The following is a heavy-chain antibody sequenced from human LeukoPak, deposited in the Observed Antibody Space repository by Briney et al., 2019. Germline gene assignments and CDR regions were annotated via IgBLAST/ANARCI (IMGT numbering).Heavy chain of an antibody. D-gene: IGHD2-15*01. CDR2: ISGSGGST. CDR3: ATEVAEGGPQDY. V-gene: IGHV3-23*01. CDR1: GFTFSSYA. Sequence: PGGSLRLSCAASGFTFSSYAMSWVRQAPRKGLEWVSAISGSGGSTYYADSVKGRFTISRDNSKNTLYLQMNSLRTEDTALYYCATEVAEGGPQDYWGQGTLVTVSS. J-gene: IGHJ4*02.